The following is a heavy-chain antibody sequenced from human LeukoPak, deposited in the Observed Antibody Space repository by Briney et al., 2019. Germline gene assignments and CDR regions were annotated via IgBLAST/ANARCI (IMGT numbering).Heavy chain of an antibody. CDR3: STTLFPDTRYQFDY. CDR2: ISGSGSST. CDR1: GFTFTTYA. J-gene: IGHJ4*02. D-gene: IGHD2-2*01. V-gene: IGHV3-23*01. Sequence: GGSLRLSCAASGFTFTTYAMSWVRQAPGKGLEWVSAISGSGSSTYYADSVKGRFTISRDNSKNTLYLHMNSLRDEDTAVYYCSTTLFPDTRYQFDYWGQGTLVTVSS.